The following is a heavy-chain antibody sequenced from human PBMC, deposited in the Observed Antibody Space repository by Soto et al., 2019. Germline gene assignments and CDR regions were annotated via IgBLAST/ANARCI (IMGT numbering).Heavy chain of an antibody. CDR2: IYDNGTT. D-gene: IGHD3-10*01. J-gene: IGHJ6*02. V-gene: IGHV3-53*01. CDR1: GLTVSNAY. CDR3: VRPLPSGRNYGLDV. Sequence: EVQLVESGGGLIQPGGSLRLSCEASGLTVSNAYWAWVRQAPGMGREWVSVIYDNGTTYYADSVKGRFTISRDTSTNTLSLQMDSLRAEDTAVYYCVRPLPSGRNYGLDVWGQGTTVTVSS.